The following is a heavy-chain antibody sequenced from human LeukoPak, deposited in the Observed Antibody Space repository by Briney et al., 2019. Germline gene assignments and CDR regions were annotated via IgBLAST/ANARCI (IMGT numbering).Heavy chain of an antibody. J-gene: IGHJ4*02. CDR1: GGSFSGYY. CDR3: ARGSGTFDY. Sequence: SETLSLTCAVYGGSFSGYYWSWIRQPPGKGLEWIGEINHSGSTNYNPSLKSRVTISVDTSKTQFSLKLRSVTAADTAVYYCARGSGTFDYWGQGTLVTVSS. V-gene: IGHV4-34*01. D-gene: IGHD1-26*01. CDR2: INHSGST.